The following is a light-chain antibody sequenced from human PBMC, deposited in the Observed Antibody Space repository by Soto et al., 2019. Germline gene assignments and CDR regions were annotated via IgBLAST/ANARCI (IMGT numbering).Light chain of an antibody. V-gene: IGKV1-12*01. Sequence: DIQLTQSPAAVSASVGDRVTITCRASQVIDSWLAWYQQKPGKAPKLLIYTVSTLQSGVPSRFSGTGSGTEFTLIIKSLQPEDFATYYCQQAHSFPLTFGGGTRVEIK. CDR1: QVIDSW. J-gene: IGKJ4*01. CDR2: TVS. CDR3: QQAHSFPLT.